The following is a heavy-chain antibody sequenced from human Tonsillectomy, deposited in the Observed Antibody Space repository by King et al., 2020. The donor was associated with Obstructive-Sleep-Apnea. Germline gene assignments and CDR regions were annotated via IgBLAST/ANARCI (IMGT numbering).Heavy chain of an antibody. Sequence: VQLVESGGGLVQPGGSLRLSCAASGFTFSNYAMSWVRQAPGKGLEWVSAFNTCGGTTYYADSAKGRFTITRDNSKNTLYLQMNSLRAEDTAVYYCAKRVDTAMVFDYWGQGTLVTVSS. D-gene: IGHD5-18*01. V-gene: IGHV3-23*04. CDR1: GFTFSNYA. J-gene: IGHJ4*02. CDR3: AKRVDTAMVFDY. CDR2: FNTCGGTT.